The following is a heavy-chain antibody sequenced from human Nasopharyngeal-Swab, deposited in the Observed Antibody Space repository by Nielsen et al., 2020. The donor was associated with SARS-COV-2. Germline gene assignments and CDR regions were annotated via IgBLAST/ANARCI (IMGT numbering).Heavy chain of an antibody. CDR2: ISRTSHGGTP. CDR3: TPAPDY. CDR1: GFTFGDFA. J-gene: IGHJ4*02. V-gene: IGHV3-49*04. Sequence: GGSLRLSCTTSGFTFGDFAVTWVRQAPGRGLELLGFISRTSHGGTPEYAPSVKGRFIISMDDSKNTAYLHMNSLKTDDTATYYCTPAPDYWGPGSLVTVSS.